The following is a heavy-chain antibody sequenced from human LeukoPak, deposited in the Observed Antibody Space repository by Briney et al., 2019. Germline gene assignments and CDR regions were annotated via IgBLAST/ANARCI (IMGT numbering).Heavy chain of an antibody. J-gene: IGHJ4*02. Sequence: SETLSLTCTVSGVSISSSSYYWGWIRQPPGKGLEWIGSIYYSGSTYYNPSLKSRVTISVDTSKNQFPLKLSSVTAADTAVYYCARLDIVATIFDYWGQGTLVTVSS. D-gene: IGHD5-12*01. V-gene: IGHV4-39*01. CDR1: GVSISSSSYY. CDR2: IYYSGST. CDR3: ARLDIVATIFDY.